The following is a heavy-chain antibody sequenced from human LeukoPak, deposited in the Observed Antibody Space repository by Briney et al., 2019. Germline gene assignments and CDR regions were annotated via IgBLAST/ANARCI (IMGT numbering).Heavy chain of an antibody. CDR1: GFTFGSYR. CDR3: AREDGSGSYLVY. V-gene: IGHV3-48*02. CDR2: ISSGTI. D-gene: IGHD3-10*01. Sequence: PGGSLRLSCAASGFTFGSYRINWVRQAPGKGLEWVSYISSGTIYYADSVKGRFTISRDNAKNPLYLQMNSLRDEDTAVYYCAREDGSGSYLVYWAQGTLVTVSS. J-gene: IGHJ4*02.